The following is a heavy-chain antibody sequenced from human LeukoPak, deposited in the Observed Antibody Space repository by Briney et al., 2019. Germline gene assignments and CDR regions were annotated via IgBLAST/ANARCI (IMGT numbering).Heavy chain of an antibody. J-gene: IGHJ4*02. V-gene: IGHV3-48*03. D-gene: IGHD6-19*01. CDR2: ISSSGSTV. Sequence: GGSLRLSCAASGLTFSTYEMHWVRQAPGKGLEWVSDISSSGSTVYYADSVKGRFTTSRDNAKNFLYLQMHSLRAEDTAVYYCSLLAVASPQDYWGQGTLVTVSS. CDR3: SLLAVASPQDY. CDR1: GLTFSTYE.